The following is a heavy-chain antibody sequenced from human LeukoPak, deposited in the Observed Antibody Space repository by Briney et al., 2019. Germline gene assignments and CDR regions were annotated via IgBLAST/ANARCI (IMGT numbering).Heavy chain of an antibody. J-gene: IGHJ4*02. Sequence: GASVKVSCKTSGFHFFSYYIQWVRQAPGQGLEWMGWINPQSGGTTYSQKFQDRVTLTSDASIRTAYMELRRLTSDDTAVYYCATDPGHSGMDYWGLGSLVTVSS. CDR1: GFHFFSYY. D-gene: IGHD3-10*01. V-gene: IGHV1-2*02. CDR2: INPQSGGT. CDR3: ATDPGHSGMDY.